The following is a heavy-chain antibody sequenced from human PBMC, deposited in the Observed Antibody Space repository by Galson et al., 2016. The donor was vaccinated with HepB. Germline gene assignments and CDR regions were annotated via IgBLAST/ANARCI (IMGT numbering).Heavy chain of an antibody. V-gene: IGHV3-21*04. CDR3: ARDPGFRNGMNV. CDR1: GFTFNRYT. J-gene: IGHJ6*02. CDR2: ISSSSSYI. Sequence: SLRLSCATSGFTFNRYTMNWVRQAPGKGLEWVAYISSSSSYIYYADSVKGRFTISRDNAKKSLYLQMNNLRAEDTAVYYCARDPGFRNGMNVWGQGTTVTVSS.